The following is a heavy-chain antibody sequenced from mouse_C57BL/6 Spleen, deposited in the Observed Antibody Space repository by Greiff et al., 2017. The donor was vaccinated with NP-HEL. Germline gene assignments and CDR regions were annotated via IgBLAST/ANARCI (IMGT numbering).Heavy chain of an antibody. V-gene: IGHV1-53*01. CDR1: GYTFTSYW. D-gene: IGHD2-4*01. Sequence: QVQLQQPGTELVKPGASVKLSCKASGYTFTSYWMHWVKQRPGQGLEWIGNINPSNGGTNYNEKFKSKATLTVDKSSSTAYMQLSSLTSEDSAVYYCARGGYDYDDGGYYFDYWGQGTTLTVSS. J-gene: IGHJ2*01. CDR2: INPSNGGT. CDR3: ARGGYDYDDGGYYFDY.